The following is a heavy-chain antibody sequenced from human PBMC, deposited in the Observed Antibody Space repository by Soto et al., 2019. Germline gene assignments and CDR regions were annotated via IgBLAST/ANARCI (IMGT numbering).Heavy chain of an antibody. J-gene: IGHJ4*02. CDR2: IIPIFGTA. CDR3: AREGYSSGWTGGFDY. D-gene: IGHD6-19*01. CDR1: GGTFSSYA. Sequence: QVQLVQSGAEVKKPGSSVKVSCKASGGTFSSYAISWVRQAPGQGLEWMGGIIPIFGTANYAQKLQGRVTITADESTSTADMELSSLRSEDTAVYYCAREGYSSGWTGGFDYWGQGTLVTVSS. V-gene: IGHV1-69*12.